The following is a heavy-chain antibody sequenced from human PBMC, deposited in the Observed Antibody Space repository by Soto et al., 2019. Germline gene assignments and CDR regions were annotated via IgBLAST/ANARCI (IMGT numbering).Heavy chain of an antibody. Sequence: GGSLRLSCAASGFPFSTHAMHLVRQAPGKGLEYISAISSNGGSTFYADSVQGRFTISRDNSKNTLYLQVGSLRAEDMAVYYCARSIHDFWSGYPQGFFDYWGQGTLVTVSS. V-gene: IGHV3-64*02. J-gene: IGHJ4*02. D-gene: IGHD3-3*01. CDR3: ARSIHDFWSGYPQGFFDY. CDR2: ISSNGGST. CDR1: GFPFSTHA.